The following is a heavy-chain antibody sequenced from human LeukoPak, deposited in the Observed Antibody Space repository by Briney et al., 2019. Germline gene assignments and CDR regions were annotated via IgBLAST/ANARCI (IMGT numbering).Heavy chain of an antibody. J-gene: IGHJ3*02. D-gene: IGHD4-23*01. Sequence: GGSLKLSCAASGFTLSGSDIHWVRQASGQGLEWVGRIRRKANSYATAYAASVKGRFTISRDDSENTAYLQMNSLKTEDTAVYYCSSRMTTGVTNAFDIWVQATMVTVSS. CDR2: IRRKANSYAT. CDR3: SSRMTTGVTNAFDI. V-gene: IGHV3-73*01. CDR1: GFTLSGSD.